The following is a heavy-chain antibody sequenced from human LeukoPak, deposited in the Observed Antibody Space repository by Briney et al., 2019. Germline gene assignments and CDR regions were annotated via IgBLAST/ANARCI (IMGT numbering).Heavy chain of an antibody. V-gene: IGHV3-64*01. CDR2: TSSNGGST. CDR1: GFTFSSYA. CDR3: ARGATVTTSDAFDI. J-gene: IGHJ3*02. D-gene: IGHD4-17*01. Sequence: GGSLRLSCAASGFTFSSYAMHWVRQAPGKGLEYVSATSSNGGSTYYANSVKGRFTISRDNSKNTLYLQMGSLRAEDMAVYYCARGATVTTSDAFDIWGQGTMVTVSS.